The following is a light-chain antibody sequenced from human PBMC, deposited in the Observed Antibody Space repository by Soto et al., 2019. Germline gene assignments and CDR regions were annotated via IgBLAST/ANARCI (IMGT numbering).Light chain of an antibody. CDR3: QQYNGWSLIT. Sequence: EIVMTQSPATLSVSPCERSTLSCRASQSVGSDLAWYHQKPGQAPRLLIYGASIRATGILARFSGSGSGTAFTLTISSLQSEDFALYYCQQYNGWSLITFGQGTRVEIK. CDR1: QSVGSD. J-gene: IGKJ5*01. V-gene: IGKV3-15*01. CDR2: GAS.